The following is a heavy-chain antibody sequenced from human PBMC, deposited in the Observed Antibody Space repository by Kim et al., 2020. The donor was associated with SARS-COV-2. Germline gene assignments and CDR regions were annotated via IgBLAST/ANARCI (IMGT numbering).Heavy chain of an antibody. CDR2: INHSGST. Sequence: SETLSLTCAVYGGSFSGYYWSWIRQPPGKGLEWIGEINHSGSTNYNPSLKSRVTISVDTSKNQFSLKLSSVTAAATAVYYCARGIAAAGTRLNWFDPWR. CDR1: GGSFSGYY. D-gene: IGHD6-13*01. CDR3: ARGIAAAGTRLNWFDP. V-gene: IGHV4-34*01. J-gene: IGHJ5*02.